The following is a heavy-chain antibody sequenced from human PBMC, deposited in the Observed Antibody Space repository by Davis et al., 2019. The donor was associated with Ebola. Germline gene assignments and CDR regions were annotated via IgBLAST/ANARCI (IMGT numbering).Heavy chain of an antibody. CDR2: ISSDGTNK. D-gene: IGHD2-15*01. CDR3: AKDGWSGGGGGIDQ. V-gene: IGHV3-30*18. J-gene: IGHJ5*02. Sequence: GESLKISCAASGFTFSRFGMHWVHQPPGKGLEWVTMISSDGTNKFYSDSLKGRFAISRDNSRNTLFLLMNDLRDEDTGVYYCAKDGWSGGGGGIDQWGQGTLVIVFS. CDR1: GFTFSRFG.